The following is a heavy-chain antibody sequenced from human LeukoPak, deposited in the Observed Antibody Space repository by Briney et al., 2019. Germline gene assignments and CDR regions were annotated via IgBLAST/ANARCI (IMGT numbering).Heavy chain of an antibody. Sequence: GGSLRLSCVASGFTFFTYAMNWVRQAPGKGLEWVSSITSRSDTYYADSVKGRFTISRDNAKYSLYLQMNSLRAEDTAVYYCARYPAPYDYWGQGTLVTVSS. V-gene: IGHV3-21*01. D-gene: IGHD6-25*01. CDR2: ITSRSDT. CDR3: ARYPAPYDY. CDR1: GFTFFTYA. J-gene: IGHJ4*02.